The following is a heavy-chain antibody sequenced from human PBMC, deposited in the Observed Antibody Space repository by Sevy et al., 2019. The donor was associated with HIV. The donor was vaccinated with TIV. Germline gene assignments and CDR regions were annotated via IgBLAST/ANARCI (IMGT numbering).Heavy chain of an antibody. V-gene: IGHV3-15*06. CDR1: GFTFSNSF. J-gene: IGHJ3*01. D-gene: IGHD7-27*01. CDR3: GTGDAYDV. Sequence: GGSLRLSCAASGFTFSNSFMSWARQAPGRGLEWVGRITRKIDGETTLYAAPVKGRFTISRDDSGNTMYLQMDSLKIEDTAMYYCGTGDAYDVSGQGTTVTVSS. CDR2: ITRKIDGETT.